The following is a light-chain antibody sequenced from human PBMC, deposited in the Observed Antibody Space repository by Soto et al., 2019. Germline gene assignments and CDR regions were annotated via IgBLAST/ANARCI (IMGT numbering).Light chain of an antibody. CDR3: QKSYTAPRT. Sequence: DIQMTQSPSSQSASVGDRVTITCRASQSIGNYLNWYQQRPGKAPKLLLYAASSLQSGVPSRFSGSGSGTDFALTISSLQPEDFATYYCQKSYTAPRTFGQGTKLEIK. J-gene: IGKJ2*01. V-gene: IGKV1-39*01. CDR1: QSIGNY. CDR2: AAS.